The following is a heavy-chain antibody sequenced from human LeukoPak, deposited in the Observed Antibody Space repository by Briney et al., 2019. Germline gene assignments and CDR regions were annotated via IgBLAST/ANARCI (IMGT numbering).Heavy chain of an antibody. Sequence: GGSLRLSCAASGFTVNSEYMYCVRQAPGRGLECVSLIYADGRTFYADSVKGRFTISRDNSRNTLDLQMDSLRAEDTAVYFCVRSVLSWGQGTRVTVSS. D-gene: IGHD4/OR15-4a*01. CDR2: IYADGRT. CDR1: GFTVNSEY. V-gene: IGHV3-66*01. CDR3: VRSVLS. J-gene: IGHJ5*02.